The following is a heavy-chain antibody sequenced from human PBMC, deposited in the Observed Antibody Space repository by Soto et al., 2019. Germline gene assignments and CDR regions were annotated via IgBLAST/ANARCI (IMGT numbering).Heavy chain of an antibody. J-gene: IGHJ5*02. CDR1: GGSISSGGYY. V-gene: IGHV4-31*03. Sequence: QVQLQESGPGLVKPSQTLSLTCTVSGGSISSGGYYWSWIRQHPGKGLEWIGYIYYSGSTYYNPSLKSRFTIPVDTSKNQFPRKLSSVTAADTAVYYGARERADSQAGIAPWGQGTLVTVSS. D-gene: IGHD3-22*01. CDR3: ARERADSQAGIAP. CDR2: IYYSGST.